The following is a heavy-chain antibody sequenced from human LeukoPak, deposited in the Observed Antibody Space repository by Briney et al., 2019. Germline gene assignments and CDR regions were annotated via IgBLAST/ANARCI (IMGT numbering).Heavy chain of an antibody. Sequence: ASVKVSCKASGYTFTGYYMHWVRQATGQGLEWMGWMNPNSGNTGYAQKFQGRVTMTRSTSISTAYMELGSLRSDDTAVYYCARGASRSFDYWGQGTLVTVSS. V-gene: IGHV1-8*02. CDR2: MNPNSGNT. CDR3: ARGASRSFDY. CDR1: GYTFTGYY. J-gene: IGHJ4*02.